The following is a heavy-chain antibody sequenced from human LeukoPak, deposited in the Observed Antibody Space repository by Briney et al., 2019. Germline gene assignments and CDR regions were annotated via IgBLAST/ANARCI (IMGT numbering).Heavy chain of an antibody. D-gene: IGHD2-8*01. J-gene: IGHJ4*02. CDR1: GFTFSSYA. CDR2: ISYDGSNK. CDR3: ARDFSTLGYCTNGVCFYFDY. Sequence: GGSLRLSCAASGFTFSSYAMHWVRQDPGKGLGWVAVISYDGSNKYYADSVKGRFTISRDNSKKTLYLQMNSLRAEDTAVYYCARDFSTLGYCTNGVCFYFDYWGQGTLVTVSS. V-gene: IGHV3-30*01.